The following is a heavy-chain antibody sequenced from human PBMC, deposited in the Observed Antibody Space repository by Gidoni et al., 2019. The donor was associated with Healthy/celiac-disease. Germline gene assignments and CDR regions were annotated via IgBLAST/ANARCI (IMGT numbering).Heavy chain of an antibody. CDR3: ARGDIVVVVAATHPLDY. D-gene: IGHD2-15*01. CDR1: GYTFTGYY. CDR2: INPNSGGT. Sequence: QVQLVQSGAEVKKPGASVKVSCQASGYTFTGYYMHWVRQAPGQGLEWMGWINPNSGGTNYAQKFQGRVTMTRDTSISTAYMELSRLRSDDTAVYYCARGDIVVVVAATHPLDYWGQGTLVTVSS. J-gene: IGHJ4*02. V-gene: IGHV1-2*02.